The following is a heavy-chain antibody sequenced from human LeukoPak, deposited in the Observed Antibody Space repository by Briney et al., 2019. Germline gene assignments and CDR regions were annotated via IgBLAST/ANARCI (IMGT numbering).Heavy chain of an antibody. Sequence: SETLSLTCAVYGGSFSGYYWSWIRKPPGKGLEWIGEINHSGSTNYNPSLKSRVTISVDTSKNQFSLKLSSVTAADTAVYYCARVPIMITFGGVIAYYYYGMDVWGKGTTVTVSS. CDR3: ARVPIMITFGGVIAYYYYGMDV. D-gene: IGHD3-16*02. V-gene: IGHV4-34*01. J-gene: IGHJ6*04. CDR1: GGSFSGYY. CDR2: INHSGST.